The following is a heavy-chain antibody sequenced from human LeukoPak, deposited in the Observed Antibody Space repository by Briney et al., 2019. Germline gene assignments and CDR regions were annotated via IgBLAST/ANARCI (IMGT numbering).Heavy chain of an antibody. J-gene: IGHJ4*02. Sequence: SETLSLTCTVSGGSTTNYYWSWIRQPPGKGLEWIGYIYYGGNTNCNPSLKSRVPISVDTSNNQFSLNLSSVTAADTAVYYCARGPTRYYFDYWGQGTLVTVSS. CDR2: IYYGGNT. CDR1: GGSTTNYY. V-gene: IGHV4-59*01. CDR3: ARGPTRYYFDY.